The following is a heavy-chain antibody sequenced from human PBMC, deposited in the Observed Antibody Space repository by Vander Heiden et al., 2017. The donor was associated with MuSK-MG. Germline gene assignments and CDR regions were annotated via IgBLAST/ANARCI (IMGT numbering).Heavy chain of an antibody. V-gene: IGHV4-59*01. J-gene: IGHJ3*02. D-gene: IGHD3-16*01. CDR3: ARWGAFDI. CDR2: IYYSGST. Sequence: QVQLQESGPGLVKPSETLSLTCTVSGGSISSYYWSWIRQPPGKGLEWIGYIYYSGSTNYNPSLKSRVTISGETSKNKFSLKMRSVTAADTAVDYGARWGAFDIWGQGTMVTVSS. CDR1: GGSISSYY.